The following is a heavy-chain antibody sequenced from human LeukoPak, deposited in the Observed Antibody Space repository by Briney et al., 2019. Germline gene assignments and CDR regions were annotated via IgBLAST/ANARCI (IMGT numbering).Heavy chain of an antibody. D-gene: IGHD6-13*01. V-gene: IGHV4-59*12. CDR3: ARGFQQLGAFDI. CDR2: IYHSGST. CDR1: GGSISSYY. Sequence: SETLSLTCTVSGGSISSYYWSWIRQPPGKGLEWIGYIYHSGSTYYNPSLKSRVTISVDRSKNQFSLKLSSVTAADTAVYYCARGFQQLGAFDIWGQGTMVTVSS. J-gene: IGHJ3*02.